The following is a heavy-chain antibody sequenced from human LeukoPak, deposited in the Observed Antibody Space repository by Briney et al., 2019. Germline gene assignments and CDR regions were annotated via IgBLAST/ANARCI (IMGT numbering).Heavy chain of an antibody. CDR3: ARVPLGSSGWYN. CDR2: IIPILGIA. J-gene: IGHJ4*02. CDR1: GGTFSSYA. D-gene: IGHD6-19*01. Sequence: SVEVSCKASGGTFSSYAISWVRQAPGQGLEWVGRIIPILGIANYAQKFQGRVTITADKPTSTAYMELSSLRSEDTAVYYCARVPLGSSGWYNWGQGTLVTASS. V-gene: IGHV1-69*04.